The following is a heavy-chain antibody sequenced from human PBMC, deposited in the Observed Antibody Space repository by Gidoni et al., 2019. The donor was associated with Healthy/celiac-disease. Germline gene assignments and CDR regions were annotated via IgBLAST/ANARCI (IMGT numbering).Heavy chain of an antibody. CDR3: ARRGEQWLDPYYFDY. J-gene: IGHJ4*02. V-gene: IGHV4-4*02. D-gene: IGHD6-19*01. CDR1: GGSISSSNW. CDR2: IYHSGST. Sequence: QVQLQESGPGLVKPSGTLSLTCAVSGGSISSSNWWSWVRQPPGKGLEWIGEIYHSGSTNYNPSLKSRVTISVDKSKNRFSLKLSSVTAADTAVYYCARRGEQWLDPYYFDYWGQGTLVTVSS.